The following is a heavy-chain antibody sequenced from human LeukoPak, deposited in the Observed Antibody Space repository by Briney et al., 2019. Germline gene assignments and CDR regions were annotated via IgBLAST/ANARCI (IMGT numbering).Heavy chain of an antibody. CDR1: VSSFSSFP. Sequence: PGGSLRLSCTASVSSFSSFPMSWVRQAPGRGLEWISSISSSGSLIYYADTLKGRFTVSRDNAKNSLYVQMNSLRAEDTAVYYCAKIGVSGQWYFDLWGRGTLVTVSS. CDR2: ISSSGSLI. V-gene: IGHV3-21*01. D-gene: IGHD5/OR15-5a*01. J-gene: IGHJ2*01. CDR3: AKIGVSGQWYFDL.